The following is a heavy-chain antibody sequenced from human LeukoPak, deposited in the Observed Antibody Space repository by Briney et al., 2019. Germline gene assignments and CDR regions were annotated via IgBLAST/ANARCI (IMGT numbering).Heavy chain of an antibody. CDR3: ARDPEWVYDTFDV. Sequence: SQTLSLTRAISVDSVSIYIAAGNWIRQSPSRGLEWLGRTYYRSNWYNDYAGSLRGRITINPYTFRNQFSLHLSSVTPDDTAVYYCARDPEWVYDTFDVWGQGTMVTVSS. CDR2: TYYRSNWYN. J-gene: IGHJ3*01. D-gene: IGHD3-3*01. CDR1: VDSVSIYIAA. V-gene: IGHV6-1*01.